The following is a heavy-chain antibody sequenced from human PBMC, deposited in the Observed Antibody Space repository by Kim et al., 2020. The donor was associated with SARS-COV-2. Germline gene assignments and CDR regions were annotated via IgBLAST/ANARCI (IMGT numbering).Heavy chain of an antibody. CDR1: GFTFSSYA. V-gene: IGHV3-23*01. D-gene: IGHD4-17*01. J-gene: IGHJ6*02. CDR2: ISGGGGST. Sequence: GGSLRLSCAASGFTFSSYAMSWVRQAPGKGLEWVSVISGGGGSTYYADSVKVRFTISRDNSKNTLYLQMNSLSTEDTAVYYCAKTFATVGDSYYYYCLDVWGQGTTVTVSS. CDR3: AKTFATVGDSYYYYCLDV.